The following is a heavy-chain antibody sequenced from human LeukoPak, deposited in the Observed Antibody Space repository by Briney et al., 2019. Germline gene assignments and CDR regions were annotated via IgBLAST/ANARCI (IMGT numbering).Heavy chain of an antibody. V-gene: IGHV4-59*12. J-gene: IGHJ4*02. CDR1: GGSISSYY. CDR3: ARRQGGFWSGYYPKPEYFDY. Sequence: PSETLSLTCTVSGGSISSYYWSWIRQPPGKGLEWIGYIYYSGSTYYNPSLKSRVTISVDTSKNQFSLKLSSVTAADTAVYYCARRQGGFWSGYYPKPEYFDYWGQGTLVTVSS. CDR2: IYYSGST. D-gene: IGHD3-3*01.